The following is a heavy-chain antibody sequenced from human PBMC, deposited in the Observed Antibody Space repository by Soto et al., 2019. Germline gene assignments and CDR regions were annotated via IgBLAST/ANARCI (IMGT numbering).Heavy chain of an antibody. J-gene: IGHJ5*02. CDR1: GGSISSYY. CDR2: IYYSGST. Sequence: PSETLSLTCTVSGGSISSYYWSWIRQPPGKGLEWIGYIYYSGSTNYNPSLKSRVTISKDTSKNQVVLTMTNMDPVDTATYYCARINKLIVAPWGQGTLVTVSS. V-gene: IGHV4-59*01. CDR3: ARINKLIVAP. D-gene: IGHD3-22*01.